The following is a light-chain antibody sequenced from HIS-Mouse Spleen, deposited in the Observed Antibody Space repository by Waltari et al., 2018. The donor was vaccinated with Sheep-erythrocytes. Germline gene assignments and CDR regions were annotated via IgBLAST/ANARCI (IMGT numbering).Light chain of an antibody. CDR1: QGISSA. CDR3: QQFNNYPRT. V-gene: IGKV1D-13*01. J-gene: IGKJ1*01. Sequence: IQMTQSPSSLSASVGDRVTITCRASQGISSALAWYQQKPGKAPKLLIYDASSLERGGPARFRGSGTGEDFTLTISSLQPEDFATYFCQQFNNYPRTFGQGTKVGIK. CDR2: DAS.